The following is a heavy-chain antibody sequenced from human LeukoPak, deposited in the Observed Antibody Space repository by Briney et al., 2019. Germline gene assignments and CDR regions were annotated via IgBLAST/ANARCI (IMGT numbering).Heavy chain of an antibody. J-gene: IGHJ4*02. CDR3: ARDRGTYTYGGFDY. Sequence: SETLSLTCTVSGGSTDHYFWNWIRQTPGKGLEWIGYVYYSGSTVCNPSLQSRVSISIDTSKKQISLKLSSVTAADTAVYYCARDRGTYTYGGFDYWGQGTLVSVSS. D-gene: IGHD3-16*01. CDR2: VYYSGST. V-gene: IGHV4-59*01. CDR1: GGSTDHYF.